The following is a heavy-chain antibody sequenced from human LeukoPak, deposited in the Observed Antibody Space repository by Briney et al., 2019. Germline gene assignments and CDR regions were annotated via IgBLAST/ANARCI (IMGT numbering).Heavy chain of an antibody. D-gene: IGHD5-24*01. J-gene: IGHJ5*02. CDR3: ARGRWLQQRPNWFDP. CDR2: MNPNSGNT. Sequence: ASVKVSCKASGYTFTSYDINWVRQATGQGLEWMGWMNPNSGNTDYAQKFQGRVNMTRDTSITTAYMELSSLRSEDTAVYYCARGRWLQQRPNWFDPWGQGTLVTVSS. V-gene: IGHV1-8*01. CDR1: GYTFTSYD.